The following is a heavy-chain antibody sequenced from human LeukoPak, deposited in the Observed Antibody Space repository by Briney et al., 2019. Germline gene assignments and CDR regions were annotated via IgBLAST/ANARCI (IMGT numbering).Heavy chain of an antibody. V-gene: IGHV4-4*07. D-gene: IGHD3-10*01. CDR2: IYTSGKT. J-gene: IGHJ3*02. CDR3: ASVHTYGSDAFDM. Sequence: ASETLSLTCTASGDSINSHYWSWIRQPAGKGLEWIGRIYTSGKTNYNPSVKSRVIMSMDTSRNQFSLTLTSLTAADTAVYYCASVHTYGSDAFDMWGQGTMVTVSS. CDR1: GDSINSHY.